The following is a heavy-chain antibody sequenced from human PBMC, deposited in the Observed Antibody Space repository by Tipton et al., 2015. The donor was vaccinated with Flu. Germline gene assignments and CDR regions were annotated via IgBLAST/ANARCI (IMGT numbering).Heavy chain of an antibody. CDR3: ARRDFSNYVSDPKNWFGR. CDR1: GDSIRNDYF. V-gene: IGHV4-38-2*01. CDR2: IHRSVST. Sequence: TLSLTCAVSGDSIRNDYFWGWFRQRPGKGLEWIATIHRSVSTKYNPSLKSRVTISVDTSKSQFSLEMRSVTAADMAVYYCARRDFSNYVSDPKNWFGRWGQRILLAVSS. J-gene: IGHJ5*01. D-gene: IGHD4-11*01.